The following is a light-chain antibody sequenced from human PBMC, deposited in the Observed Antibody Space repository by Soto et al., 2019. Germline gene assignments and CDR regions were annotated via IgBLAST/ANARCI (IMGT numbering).Light chain of an antibody. CDR3: QQYKNYLT. CDR1: QSVSIW. V-gene: IGKV1-5*01. CDR2: GAS. J-gene: IGKJ1*01. Sequence: DIQMTQSPSTLSASVGDRVTFTCRASQSVSIWLAWYQQKPGKAPKLLISGASTLESGVPSRFSGIGSGTEFPFTISSLQPDDFATYYCQQYKNYLTFGQGTKV.